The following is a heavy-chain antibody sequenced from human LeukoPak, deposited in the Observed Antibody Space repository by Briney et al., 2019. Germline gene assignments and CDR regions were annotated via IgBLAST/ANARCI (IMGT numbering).Heavy chain of an antibody. CDR3: ASLGYCSSTSCDNYYYYYYGMDV. D-gene: IGHD2-2*01. CDR2: ISSSSSYI. V-gene: IGHV3-21*01. J-gene: IGHJ6*02. Sequence: PGGSLSLSCAASGFTFSSYSMNWVRQAPGKGLEWVSSISSSSSYIYYADSVKGRFTISRDNAKNSLYLQMNSLRAEDTAVYYCASLGYCSSTSCDNYYYYYYGMDVWGQGTTVTVSS. CDR1: GFTFSSYS.